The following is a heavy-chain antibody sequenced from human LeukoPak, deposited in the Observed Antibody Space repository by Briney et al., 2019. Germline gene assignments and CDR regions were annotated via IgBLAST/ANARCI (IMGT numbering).Heavy chain of an antibody. CDR2: INSDGSRT. D-gene: IGHD3-3*01. CDR1: GFTFSSYW. Sequence: GGSLRLSCAASGFTFSSYWMHWVRQAPGKGLVWVSRINSDGSRTNYADSVKGRFTISRDNAKNTLYLQMNSLRAEDTAVYYCARDLTIFGVVTWDYYYGMDVWGQGTTVTVSS. V-gene: IGHV3-74*01. J-gene: IGHJ6*02. CDR3: ARDLTIFGVVTWDYYYGMDV.